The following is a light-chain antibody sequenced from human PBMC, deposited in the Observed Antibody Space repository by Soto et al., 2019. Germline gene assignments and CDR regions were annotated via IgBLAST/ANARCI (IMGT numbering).Light chain of an antibody. CDR2: DDS. CDR3: QVWDSSSDHVV. V-gene: IGLV3-21*02. J-gene: IGLJ2*01. Sequence: SYELTQPPSVSVAPGQTARITCGGTNIGSKSVHWYQQKLGQAPVLVVYDDSDRPSGIPERFSGSNSGNTATLTISRVEAGDEADYYCQVWDSSSDHVVFGGGTQLTVL. CDR1: NIGSKS.